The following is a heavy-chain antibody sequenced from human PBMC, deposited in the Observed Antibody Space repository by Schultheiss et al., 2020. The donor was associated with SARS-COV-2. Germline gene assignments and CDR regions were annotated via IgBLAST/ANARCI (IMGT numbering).Heavy chain of an antibody. CDR2: IYYSGST. J-gene: IGHJ4*02. CDR1: GGSISGYY. CDR3: ARGLDGSGDYYYFDY. Sequence: SQTLSLTCTVSGGSISGYYWSWIRQPPGKGLEWIGYIYYSGSTNYNPSLKSRVTISVDTSKNQFSLKLSSVTAADTAVYYCARGLDGSGDYYYFDYWGQGTLVTVSS. D-gene: IGHD3-10*01. V-gene: IGHV4-59*12.